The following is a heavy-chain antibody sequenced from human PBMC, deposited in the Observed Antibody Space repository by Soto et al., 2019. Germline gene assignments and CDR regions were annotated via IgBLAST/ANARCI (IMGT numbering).Heavy chain of an antibody. V-gene: IGHV3-7*01. Sequence: GGSLRLSCAASGFTFSSYAMSWVRQAPGKGLEWVANIKQDGSEKYYVDSVKGRFTISRDNAKNSLYLQMNSLRAEDTAVYYCARVFPDSGSYEPGGHYYYYYMDVWGKGTTVTVSS. CDR2: IKQDGSEK. D-gene: IGHD3-10*01. CDR1: GFTFSSYA. J-gene: IGHJ6*03. CDR3: ARVFPDSGSYEPGGHYYYYYMDV.